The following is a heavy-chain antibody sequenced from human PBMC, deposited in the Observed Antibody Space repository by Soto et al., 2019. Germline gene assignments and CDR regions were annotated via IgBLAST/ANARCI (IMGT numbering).Heavy chain of an antibody. D-gene: IGHD3-22*01. J-gene: IGHJ4*02. CDR3: ATQAYYFDSSGYTDY. V-gene: IGHV1-3*01. CDR2: INAGNGNT. CDR1: GYIFTSYA. Sequence: QVQLVQSGAEVKKPGASVKVSCKASGYIFTSYAIHWVRQAPGQRLEWMGWINAGNGNTKYSQKFQGRVTITRDTSATTAYMELSSLRSEDTAVYYCATQAYYFDSSGYTDYWGQGTLVTVSS.